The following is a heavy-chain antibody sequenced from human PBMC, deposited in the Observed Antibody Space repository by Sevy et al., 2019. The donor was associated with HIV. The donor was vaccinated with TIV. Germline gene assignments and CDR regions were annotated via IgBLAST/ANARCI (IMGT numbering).Heavy chain of an antibody. J-gene: IGHJ6*02. CDR3: ARWVRSSTGGPYYYYGMDV. D-gene: IGHD6-6*01. V-gene: IGHV5-51*01. Sequence: GESLKISCKGSGYSFTSYWIGWVRQMPGKGLEWMGIIYPGDSDTTYSPSFQGQVTISADKSISTSYLQWSSLKASDTAMYYCARWVRSSTGGPYYYYGMDVWGQGTTVTVSS. CDR1: GYSFTSYW. CDR2: IYPGDSDT.